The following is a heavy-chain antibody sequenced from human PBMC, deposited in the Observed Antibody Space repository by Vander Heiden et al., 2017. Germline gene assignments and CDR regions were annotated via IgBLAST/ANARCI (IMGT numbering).Heavy chain of an antibody. J-gene: IGHJ5*02. V-gene: IGHV1-2*02. CDR3: ARDLRYMSGRYNCFDP. Sequence: QVHLVQSGAEVKKPGAPVQVSCKAPGQGLEWMGWINPSTGGTNYAQNFQGRVTMTRDTSSSTAYMELSGLTSDDTAVYYCARDLRYMSGRYNCFDPWGQGTLVTVSS. CDR2: INPSTGGT. D-gene: IGHD6-19*01.